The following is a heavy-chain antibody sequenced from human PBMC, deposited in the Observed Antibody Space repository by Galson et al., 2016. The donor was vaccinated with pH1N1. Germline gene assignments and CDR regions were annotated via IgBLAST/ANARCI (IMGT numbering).Heavy chain of an antibody. CDR3: ARGDRIGYFVDL. CDR2: IYDDGSRT. CDR1: GFIFSSHW. Sequence: SLRLSCAASGFIFSSHWIHWVRQAPGKGLVWISRIYDDGSRTNYADSVAGRFIISRDNAKDTVYLQMTRLTADDTAVYYCARGDRIGYFVDLWGQGTQVTVSS. D-gene: IGHD2-15*01. J-gene: IGHJ5*02. V-gene: IGHV3-74*01.